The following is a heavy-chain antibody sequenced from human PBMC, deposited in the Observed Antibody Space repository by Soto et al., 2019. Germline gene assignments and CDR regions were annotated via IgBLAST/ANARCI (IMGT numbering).Heavy chain of an antibody. D-gene: IGHD3-3*01. CDR1: GYTFTSYA. V-gene: IGHV1-3*01. CDR2: INAGNGNT. J-gene: IGHJ4*02. Sequence: QVQLVQSGAEVKKPGASVKVSCKASGYTFTSYAMHWVRQAPGQRLEWMGWINAGNGNTKYSQKFQGRVTITRDTSASTAYMELSSLRSEDTAVYFCARTVLRSTYYDFWSGYDYWGQGTLVTVSS. CDR3: ARTVLRSTYYDFWSGYDY.